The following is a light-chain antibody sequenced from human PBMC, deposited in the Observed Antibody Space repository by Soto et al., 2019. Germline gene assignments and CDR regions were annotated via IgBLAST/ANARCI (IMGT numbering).Light chain of an antibody. CDR3: QQLYTLPFT. CDR1: HDISTF. CDR2: EAS. Sequence: DIQMTQSPSTLSGSLGDRVTSTCRASHDISTFLAWYQQKPGKAPKLLIYEASTLQSGVPSRFSGSGSGTEFTLTISGLLPEDFAAYHCQQLYTLPFTFGQGTRLEI. J-gene: IGKJ5*01. V-gene: IGKV1-9*01.